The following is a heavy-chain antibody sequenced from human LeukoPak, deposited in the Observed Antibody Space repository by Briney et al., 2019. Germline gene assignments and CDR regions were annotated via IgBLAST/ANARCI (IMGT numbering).Heavy chain of an antibody. D-gene: IGHD4-17*01. J-gene: IGHJ4*02. V-gene: IGHV3-23*01. CDR1: GFTFSSYA. CDR3: ARERRDFGDPLDY. CDR2: ISSSGDNT. Sequence: GGSLRLSCAAFGFTFSSYAMAWVRQAPGKGLEWGSAISSSGDNTYYADSVKGRFTISRDNSKNTLYLQLNSLRAGDTALYYCARERRDFGDPLDYWGQGTLVTVSS.